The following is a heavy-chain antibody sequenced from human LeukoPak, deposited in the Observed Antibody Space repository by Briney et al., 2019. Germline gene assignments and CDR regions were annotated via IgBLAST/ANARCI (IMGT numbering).Heavy chain of an antibody. J-gene: IGHJ4*02. Sequence: PGGSLRLSCAASGFTFSSYAMHWVRQAPGKGLKWVAVISNDGSNKYYADSVKGRFTISRDSSKNTLYLQMNSLRAEDTAVYYCARDHFGYSSGWPNHRGQGTLVTVSS. CDR3: ARDHFGYSSGWPNH. CDR1: GFTFSSYA. D-gene: IGHD6-19*01. CDR2: ISNDGSNK. V-gene: IGHV3-30*04.